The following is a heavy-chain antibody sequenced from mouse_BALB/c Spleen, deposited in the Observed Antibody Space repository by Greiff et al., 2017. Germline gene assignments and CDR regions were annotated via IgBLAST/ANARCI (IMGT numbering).Heavy chain of an antibody. Sequence: DVKLVESGGGLVQPGGSMKLSCVASGFTFSNYWMNWVRQSPEKGLEWVAEIRLKSNNYATHYAESVKGRFTISRDDSKSSVYLQMNNLRAEDTGIYYCTRNYWGYYFDYWGQGTTLTVSS. J-gene: IGHJ2*01. CDR1: GFTFSNYW. CDR3: TRNYWGYYFDY. D-gene: IGHD2-1*01. CDR2: IRLKSNNYAT. V-gene: IGHV6-6*02.